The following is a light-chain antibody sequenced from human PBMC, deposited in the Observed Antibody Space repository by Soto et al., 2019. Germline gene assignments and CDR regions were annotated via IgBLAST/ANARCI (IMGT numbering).Light chain of an antibody. V-gene: IGLV1-44*01. Sequence: QSVLTQPPSASGTPGQRVTISCSGSSSNIGSHTVNWYQQLPGTAPKLLIYNNNQRPSGVTDRFSASNSDTSASLAISGLQSEDEADYYCAAWDDSLREVFGTGTKVTVL. CDR1: SSNIGSHT. CDR2: NNN. J-gene: IGLJ1*01. CDR3: AAWDDSLREV.